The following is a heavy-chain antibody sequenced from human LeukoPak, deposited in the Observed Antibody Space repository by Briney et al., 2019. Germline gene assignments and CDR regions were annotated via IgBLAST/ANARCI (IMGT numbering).Heavy chain of an antibody. V-gene: IGHV4-61*02. J-gene: IGHJ4*02. CDR2: IYTSGST. CDR3: ARVYGALDY. CDR1: GGSISSGSYY. D-gene: IGHD4-17*01. Sequence: SQTLSLTCTVSGGSISSGSYYWSWIRQPAGKGLEWIGRIYTSGSTNYNPSLKSRVTISVDTSKNQFSLKLSSVTAADTAVYYCARVYGALDYWGQGTLVTVSS.